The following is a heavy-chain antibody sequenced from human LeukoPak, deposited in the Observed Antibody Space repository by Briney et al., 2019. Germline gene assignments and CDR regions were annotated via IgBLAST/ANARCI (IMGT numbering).Heavy chain of an antibody. V-gene: IGHV3-49*04. CDR3: TSKYSSGPDY. CDR2: IRGKAYGGTT. Sequence: PGRSLRLSCTASGFTFGDYAVSWVRQAPGKGLEWVGFIRGKAYGGTTEYAASVKGRFTISRDDSKSIAYLQMNSLKTEDTAVYYCTSKYSSGPDYWGQGTLVTVSS. J-gene: IGHJ4*02. CDR1: GFTFGDYA. D-gene: IGHD6-19*01.